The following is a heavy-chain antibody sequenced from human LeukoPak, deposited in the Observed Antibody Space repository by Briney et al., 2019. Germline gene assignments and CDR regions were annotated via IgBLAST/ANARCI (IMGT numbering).Heavy chain of an antibody. J-gene: IGHJ4*02. CDR1: GFIFSSYG. D-gene: IGHD3-3*01. V-gene: IGHV3-30*02. CDR2: IRYDGSNK. CDR3: AKGHGTRYLEWLSIEY. Sequence: PGGSLRLSCAASGFIFSSYGTHWVRQAPGKGLEWVAFIRYDGSNKNYADSVKGRFTISRGNSKNTVYLQMNSLRAEDTAVYYCAKGHGTRYLEWLSIEYWGQGTLVTVSS.